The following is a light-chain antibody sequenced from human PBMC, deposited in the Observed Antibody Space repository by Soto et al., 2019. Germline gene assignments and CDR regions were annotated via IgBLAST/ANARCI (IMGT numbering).Light chain of an antibody. V-gene: IGKV3-20*01. Sequence: EIALTQSPGTRSLSPGERATLSCRASQSVSSGYLAWYQEKPGQAPRRLIYGSSSRATSIPDGFSGSRSCTVFTLTLSSVDFEDFDVYYFHRYGLQAAFGGGTKLEIK. CDR1: QSVSSGY. CDR3: HRYGLQAA. J-gene: IGKJ4*01. CDR2: GSS.